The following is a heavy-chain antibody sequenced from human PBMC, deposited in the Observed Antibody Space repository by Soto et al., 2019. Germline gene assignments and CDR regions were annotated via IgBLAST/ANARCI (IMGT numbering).Heavy chain of an antibody. V-gene: IGHV5-10-1*01. CDR3: ARHVGQRLDGYYYYYYGMDV. Sequence: GESLKSSCKGSGYSFTSYWISWVRQMPGKGLEGMGRIDPSDSYTNYSPSFQGHVTISADKSISTAYLQWSSLKASDTAMYYCARHVGQRLDGYYYYYYGMDVWGQGTTVTVSS. CDR2: IDPSDSYT. D-gene: IGHD6-25*01. CDR1: GYSFTSYW. J-gene: IGHJ6*02.